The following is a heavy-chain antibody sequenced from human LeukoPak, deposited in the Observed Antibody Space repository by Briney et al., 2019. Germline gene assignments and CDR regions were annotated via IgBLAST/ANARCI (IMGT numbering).Heavy chain of an antibody. Sequence: GGSLRLSCAASGFTFSSYSMNWVRQAPGKGLEWVSSISSSSSYIYYADSVKGRFTISRDNAKNSLYLQMNSLRAEDTAVYYCARVTGYYYYMDVWGKGTTVTVSS. D-gene: IGHD7-27*01. J-gene: IGHJ6*03. V-gene: IGHV3-21*01. CDR1: GFTFSSYS. CDR3: ARVTGYYYYMDV. CDR2: ISSSSSYI.